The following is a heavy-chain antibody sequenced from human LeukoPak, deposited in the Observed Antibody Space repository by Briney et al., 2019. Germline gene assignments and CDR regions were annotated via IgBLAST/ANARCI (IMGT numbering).Heavy chain of an antibody. CDR2: VYSDGTT. J-gene: IGHJ4*02. Sequence: GGSLRLSCAASGFSVSSDYMSWVRQAPGKGLEWVLIVYSDGTTYYADSVKGRFSVSRDISKNTMNVQMNGLRPEDTAVYYCARVNYAGGFDYWGQGTLVTVSS. CDR3: ARVNYAGGFDY. D-gene: IGHD1-7*01. CDR1: GFSVSSDY. V-gene: IGHV3-66*02.